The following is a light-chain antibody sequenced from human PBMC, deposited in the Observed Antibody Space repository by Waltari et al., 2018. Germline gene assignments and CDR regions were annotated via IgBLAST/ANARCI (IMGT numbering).Light chain of an antibody. V-gene: IGKV1-12*01. J-gene: IGKJ5*01. Sequence: DIQMTQSPSSVSASVGDRVTITCRASQGLGRWLAWYQQKPGKAPKFLIYAASSLQSGVPSRFSGSGSRTDFTLTINSLQPEDFATYYCQQANTFPFTFGQGTRLEIK. CDR2: AAS. CDR1: QGLGRW. CDR3: QQANTFPFT.